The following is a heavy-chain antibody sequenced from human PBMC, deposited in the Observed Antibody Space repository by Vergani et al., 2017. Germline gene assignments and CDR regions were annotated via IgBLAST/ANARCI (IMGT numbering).Heavy chain of an antibody. D-gene: IGHD6-6*01. CDR1: GFTFDDYA. V-gene: IGHV3-9*01. J-gene: IGHJ4*02. CDR3: ARGRSVYSSSSLDY. CDR2: ISWNSGSI. Sequence: EVQLLESGGGLVQPGRSLRLSCAASGFTFDDYAMHWVRQAPGKGLEWVSGISWNSGSIGYADSVKGRFTISRDNAKNSLYLQMNSLRAEDTAVYYCARGRSVYSSSSLDYWGQGTLVTVSS.